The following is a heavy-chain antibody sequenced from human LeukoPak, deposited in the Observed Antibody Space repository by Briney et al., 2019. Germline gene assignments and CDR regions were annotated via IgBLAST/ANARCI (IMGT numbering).Heavy chain of an antibody. Sequence: ASVKVSCKASGYTFTGYYMHWARQAPGQGLEWMGWINPNSGGTNYAQKFQGRVTMTRDTSISTAYMELSRLRSDDTAVYYCASRSYGDYGYFQHWGQGTLVTVSS. CDR3: ASRSYGDYGYFQH. V-gene: IGHV1-2*02. J-gene: IGHJ1*01. CDR1: GYTFTGYY. D-gene: IGHD4-17*01. CDR2: INPNSGGT.